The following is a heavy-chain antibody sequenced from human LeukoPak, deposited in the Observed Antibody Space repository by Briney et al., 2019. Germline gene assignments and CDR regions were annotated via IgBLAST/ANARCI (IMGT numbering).Heavy chain of an antibody. D-gene: IGHD1-26*01. CDR3: VRKSGGSYYYYMDV. CDR2: VSGSGGST. J-gene: IGHJ6*03. Sequence: PGGSPRLSCTSSGFTFSSDAMTWVRQAPGKGLEWVSAVSGSGGSTYYADSVKGRFTISRDNSKNTLYLQMSSLRAEDTAVYYCVRKSGGSYYYYMDVWGKGTTVTVSS. CDR1: GFTFSSDA. V-gene: IGHV3-23*01.